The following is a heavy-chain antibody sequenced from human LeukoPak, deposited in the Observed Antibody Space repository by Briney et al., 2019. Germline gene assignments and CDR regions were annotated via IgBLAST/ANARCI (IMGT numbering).Heavy chain of an antibody. Sequence: SETLSLTCTVSGGSISSGSYYWSWIRQPAGKGLEWIGRIYTSGSTNYNPSLKSRVTISVDTSKNQFSLKLSSVTAADTAVYYCARAREYYDSSGYMDAFDIWGQGTMVTVSS. J-gene: IGHJ3*02. D-gene: IGHD3-22*01. CDR1: GGSISSGSYY. CDR3: ARAREYYDSSGYMDAFDI. V-gene: IGHV4-61*02. CDR2: IYTSGST.